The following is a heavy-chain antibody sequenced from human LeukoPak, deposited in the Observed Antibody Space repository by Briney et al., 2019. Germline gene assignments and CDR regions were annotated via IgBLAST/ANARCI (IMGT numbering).Heavy chain of an antibody. V-gene: IGHV3-49*04. CDR2: IASETYGGTA. J-gene: IGHJ4*02. CDR1: GFTFGDYA. CDR3: GRDQTPYY. Sequence: PGGSLRLSCTASGFTFGDYAMPWVRQAPGKGLEWVGFIASETYGGTAKYAASVKGRFTISSDDYKSIAHLKINSLKTKETAVYYCGRDQTPYYWGQGTLVTVSS.